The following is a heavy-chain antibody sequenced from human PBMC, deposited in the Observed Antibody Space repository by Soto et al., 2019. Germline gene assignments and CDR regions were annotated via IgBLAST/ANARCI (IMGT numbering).Heavy chain of an antibody. D-gene: IGHD3-3*01. J-gene: IGHJ4*02. Sequence: ASVKVSCKASGYTFTSYAMNWVRQAPGQGLEWMGWINTNTGNPTYAQGFTGRFVFSLDTSVSTAYLQICSLKAEDTAVYYCARTTYYDFWSGYYFDYWGQGTLVTVSS. CDR1: GYTFTSYA. V-gene: IGHV7-4-1*01. CDR3: ARTTYYDFWSGYYFDY. CDR2: INTNTGNP.